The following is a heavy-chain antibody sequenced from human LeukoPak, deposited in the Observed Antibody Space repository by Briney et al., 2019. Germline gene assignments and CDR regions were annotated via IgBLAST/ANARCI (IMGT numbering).Heavy chain of an antibody. V-gene: IGHV3-48*04. D-gene: IGHD3-10*01. CDR3: ARIRYYYGSGSYLPSSYYYYYMDV. CDR2: ISSSSSTI. J-gene: IGHJ6*03. Sequence: GGSLRLSCAASGFTFSSYSMNWVRQAPGKGLEWVSYISSSSSTIYYADSVKGRFTISRDNAKNSLYLQMNSLRAEDTAVYYCARIRYYYGSGSYLPSSYYYYYMDVWGKGTTVTVSS. CDR1: GFTFSSYS.